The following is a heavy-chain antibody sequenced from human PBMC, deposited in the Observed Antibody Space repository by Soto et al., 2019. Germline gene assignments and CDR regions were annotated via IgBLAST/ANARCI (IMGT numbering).Heavy chain of an antibody. Sequence: EVQLLESGGGLVQPGGSLRLSCAASGFTFSSYAMSWVRQAPGKGLEWVSAISGSGGSTYYADSVKGRFTISRDNSKTPLYLQMNSLRAADTAVYYCAKDYYDSSGYYVSDYYGMDVWGQGTTVTVSS. CDR1: GFTFSSYA. V-gene: IGHV3-23*01. CDR3: AKDYYDSSGYYVSDYYGMDV. CDR2: ISGSGGST. J-gene: IGHJ6*02. D-gene: IGHD3-22*01.